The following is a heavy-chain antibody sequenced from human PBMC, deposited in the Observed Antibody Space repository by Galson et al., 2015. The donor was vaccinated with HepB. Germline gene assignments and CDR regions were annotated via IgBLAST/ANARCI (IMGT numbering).Heavy chain of an antibody. V-gene: IGHV1-18*01. CDR2: IGAYNGNT. CDR1: GYTFTRYG. Sequence: SVKVSCKASGYTFTRYGISWVRQAPGQGLEWMGWIGAYNGNTNYAQELQGRVTMTTDTSTSTAYMELRSLRSDDTAVYYCARDLYHDSSGYYNYWGQGTLVTVSS. CDR3: ARDLYHDSSGYYNY. J-gene: IGHJ4*02. D-gene: IGHD3-22*01.